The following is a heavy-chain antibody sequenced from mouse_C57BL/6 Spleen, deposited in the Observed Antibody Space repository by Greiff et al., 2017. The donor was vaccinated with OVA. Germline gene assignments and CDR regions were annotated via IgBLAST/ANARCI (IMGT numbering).Heavy chain of an antibody. J-gene: IGHJ1*03. CDR3: TYYGSSSHWYFDV. CDR2: IDPETGGT. Sequence: VQGVESGAELVRPGASVTLSCKASGYTFTDYEMHWVKQTPVHGLEWIGAIDPETGGTAYNQKFKGKAILTADKSSSTAYMELRSLTSEDSAVYYCTYYGSSSHWYFDVWGTGTTVTVSS. V-gene: IGHV1-15*01. D-gene: IGHD1-1*01. CDR1: GYTFTDYE.